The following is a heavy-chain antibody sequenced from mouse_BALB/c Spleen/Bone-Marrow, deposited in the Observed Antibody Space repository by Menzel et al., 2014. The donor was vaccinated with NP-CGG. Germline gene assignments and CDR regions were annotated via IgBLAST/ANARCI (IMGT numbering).Heavy chain of an antibody. CDR2: INPSSGFT. J-gene: IGHJ2*01. CDR1: GYTFTSYT. V-gene: IGHV1-4*01. CDR3: ARPYSCGYDY. D-gene: IGHD1-2*01. Sequence: QVQLKQSGAELARPGASLKMSCKASGYTFTSYTIHWVKQRPGQGLEWIGYINPSSGFTNYNQKFTDKATLTADKSSSTAYMQLSSLTSEDSAVYYCARPYSCGYDYWGQGTTLTVSS.